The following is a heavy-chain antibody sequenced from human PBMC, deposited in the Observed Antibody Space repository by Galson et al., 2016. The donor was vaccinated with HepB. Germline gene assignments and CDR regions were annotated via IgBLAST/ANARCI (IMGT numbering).Heavy chain of an antibody. J-gene: IGHJ4*02. CDR2: IVPIFGTT. CDR3: ARERPGGSGSYYNNGY. CDR1: GVSFSSYA. D-gene: IGHD3-10*01. Sequence: SVKVSCKASGVSFSSYAISWVRQTPGKGLEWIGGIVPIFGTTNNAPKFQARVTITADKSTSTAYMELSSLSSEYTAVYYCARERPGGSGSYYNNGYWGQGTLVTVSS. V-gene: IGHV1-69*06.